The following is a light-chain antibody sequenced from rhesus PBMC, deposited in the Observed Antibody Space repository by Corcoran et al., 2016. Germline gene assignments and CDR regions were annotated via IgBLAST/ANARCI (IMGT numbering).Light chain of an antibody. CDR3: QQRNSYPFT. Sequence: DIQLTQSPSSLSASVGDRVTITCRASQGISSYLAWYQQKSGKAPKLLIYDAYNLQSGVPSRFRGSGSGTEFTLTISSLQPEDFATYYCQQRNSYPFTFGPGTKLDI. V-gene: IGKV1-38*01. CDR2: DAY. CDR1: QGISSY. J-gene: IGKJ3*01.